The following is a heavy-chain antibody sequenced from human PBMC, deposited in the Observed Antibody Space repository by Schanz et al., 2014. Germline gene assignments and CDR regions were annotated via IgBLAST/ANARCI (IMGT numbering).Heavy chain of an antibody. D-gene: IGHD2-8*02. CDR1: RFTFSSYW. Sequence: EVQLLESGGGLVKPGGSLTLSCAASRFTFSSYWMHWVRQVPGKGLVWVSRIKSDGSSTSYADSVKGRFTISRDNAKSTLYVEMNSLRVEDTAVYYCAKTLFPGGTQTFGNWGRGTLVTVSS. V-gene: IGHV3-74*02. CDR2: IKSDGSST. CDR3: AKTLFPGGTQTFGN. J-gene: IGHJ4*02.